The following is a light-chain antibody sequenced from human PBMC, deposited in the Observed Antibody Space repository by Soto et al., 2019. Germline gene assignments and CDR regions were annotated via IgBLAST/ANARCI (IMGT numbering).Light chain of an antibody. V-gene: IGLV2-8*01. CDR3: SSFAPSNTWV. J-gene: IGLJ3*02. CDR1: SSDVGAYNY. Sequence: QSALTQPPSASGSPGQSVTISCTGTSSDVGAYNYVSWYQQHAGKAPKLVIYEVTKRPSGVPDRFSGSKSANTASLTVSGLQAEEEADYYCSSFAPSNTWVFGGGTKVTVL. CDR2: EVT.